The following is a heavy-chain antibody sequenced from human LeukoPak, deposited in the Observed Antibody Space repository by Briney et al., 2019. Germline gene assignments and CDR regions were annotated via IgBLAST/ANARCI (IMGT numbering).Heavy chain of an antibody. J-gene: IGHJ3*02. D-gene: IGHD1-26*01. Sequence: SCKVSGYTLTELSMHWVRQAPGKGLEWVAVISYDESDTYYADSVKGRFTISRDNSKNTLSLQMNSLRPEDTAVYYCARVQVGATRGTFDIWGQGTMVTVSS. V-gene: IGHV3-30*04. CDR2: ISYDESDT. CDR1: GYTLTELS. CDR3: ARVQVGATRGTFDI.